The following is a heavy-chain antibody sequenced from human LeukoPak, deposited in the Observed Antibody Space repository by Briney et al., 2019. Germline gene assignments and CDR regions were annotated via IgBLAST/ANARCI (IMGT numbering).Heavy chain of an antibody. D-gene: IGHD6-13*01. J-gene: IGHJ4*02. Sequence: PGGSLRLLFAAFGFTFCRYLMHWVRQAPGKGLEWVSSISSSSSYIYYADSVKGRFTISRDNAKNSLYLQMNSLRAEDTAVYYCARIHSSSWYLGHWSTGWSQGTLVTVSS. CDR2: ISSSSSYI. CDR3: ARIHSSSWYLGHWSTG. V-gene: IGHV3-21*01. CDR1: GFTFCRYL.